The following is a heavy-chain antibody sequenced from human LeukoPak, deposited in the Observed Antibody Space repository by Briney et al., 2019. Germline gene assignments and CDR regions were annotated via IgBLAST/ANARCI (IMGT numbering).Heavy chain of an antibody. D-gene: IGHD6-13*01. CDR2: IYHSGST. Sequence: SGTLSLTCAVSGGSISSSNWWSWVRQPPGKGLEWIGEIYHSGSTNYNPSLKSRVTISVDKSKNQFSLKLSSVTAADTAVYYCARDRIAAAGSIYYGMDVWGQGTTVTVSS. J-gene: IGHJ6*02. CDR1: GGSISSSNW. CDR3: ARDRIAAAGSIYYGMDV. V-gene: IGHV4-4*02.